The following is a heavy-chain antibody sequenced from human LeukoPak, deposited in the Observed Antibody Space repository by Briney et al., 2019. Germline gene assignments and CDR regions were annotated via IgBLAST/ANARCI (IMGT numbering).Heavy chain of an antibody. V-gene: IGHV3-23*01. CDR1: GFTVRNYA. Sequence: GGSLPLPCVPSGFTVRNYAISGVGQAPGKGRARVSAIIGIGGSTYYAASVKGGFTISRDNSKSTLYLQMNSLRAEDTAVYYCAKVGEVVVPAAIDYWGQGNLVTVSS. CDR3: AKVGEVVVPAAIDY. CDR2: IIGIGGST. J-gene: IGHJ4*02. D-gene: IGHD2-2*01.